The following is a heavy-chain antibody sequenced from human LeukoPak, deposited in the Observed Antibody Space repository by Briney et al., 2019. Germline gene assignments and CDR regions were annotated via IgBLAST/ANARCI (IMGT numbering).Heavy chain of an antibody. D-gene: IGHD3-22*01. CDR2: IYTSGST. CDR3: AREAEYYYDSSGYYYYFDY. V-gene: IGHV4-4*07. J-gene: IGHJ4*02. Sequence: SETLSLTCTVSGGSISSYYWSWIRQPAGKGLEWIGRIYTSGSTNYKPSLKSRVTMSVDTSKNQFSLKLSSVTAADTAVYYCAREAEYYYDSSGYYYYFDYWGQGTLVTVSS. CDR1: GGSISSYY.